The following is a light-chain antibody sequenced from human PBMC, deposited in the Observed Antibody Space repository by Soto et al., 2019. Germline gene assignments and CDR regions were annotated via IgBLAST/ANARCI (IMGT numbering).Light chain of an antibody. V-gene: IGKV3D-15*01. CDR1: QSVSGK. CDR3: HQYDYWPFT. CDR2: ATS. J-gene: IGKJ4*01. Sequence: EIVLTQSPATLSLSPGERATLSCRTSQSVSGKLAWYQQKPGQAPRLLMSATSTRATGIPARFSGSGSGTEFTLTVSSLQSEDFALYFCHQYDYWPFTFGGGTKVDIK.